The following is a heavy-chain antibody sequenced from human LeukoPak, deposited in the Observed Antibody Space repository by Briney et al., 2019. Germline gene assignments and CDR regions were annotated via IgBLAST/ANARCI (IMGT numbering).Heavy chain of an antibody. V-gene: IGHV4-31*03. CDR3: ARAITDDDAFDT. J-gene: IGHJ3*02. D-gene: IGHD1-20*01. Sequence: PSETLSLTCTVSGGSISSGSYYWSWIRQHPGKGLEWIGYIYYSGSTYYNPSLKSRVTISVDTSKNQFSLKLSSVTAADTAVYYCARAITDDDAFDTWGLGPIVTVSS. CDR2: IYYSGST. CDR1: GGSISSGSYY.